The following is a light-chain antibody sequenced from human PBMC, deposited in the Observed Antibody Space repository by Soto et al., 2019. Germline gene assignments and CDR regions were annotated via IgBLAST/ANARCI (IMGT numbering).Light chain of an antibody. CDR3: RSYTSIATWV. CDR2: EVT. V-gene: IGLV2-14*01. J-gene: IGLJ3*02. Sequence: QSALTQPASVSGSPGQSITISCTGTSNDVGGYDYVSWYQQHPGKAPKLMIYEVTNRPSGVSNRFSGSKSGNTASLTISGLQAEDEANYYCRSYTSIATWVFGGGTKLTVL. CDR1: SNDVGGYDY.